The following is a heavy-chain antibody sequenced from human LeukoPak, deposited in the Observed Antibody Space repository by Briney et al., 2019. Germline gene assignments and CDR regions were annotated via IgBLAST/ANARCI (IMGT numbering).Heavy chain of an antibody. D-gene: IGHD3-22*01. J-gene: IGHJ4*02. CDR2: IYTSGST. CDR1: GGSFRSGSYF. V-gene: IGHV4-61*02. Sequence: PSQTLSLTCSVSGGSFRSGSYFWNWIRQPAGQGLEWIGRIYTSGSTNYNPSLQSRVTISVDTSKNQFSLRLSSVTAADTAVYYCARDRASYYYDTSGDNDYWGQGTLVTVSS. CDR3: ARDRASYYYDTSGDNDY.